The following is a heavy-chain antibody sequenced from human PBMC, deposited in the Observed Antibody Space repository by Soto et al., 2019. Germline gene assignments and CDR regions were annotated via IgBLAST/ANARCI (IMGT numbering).Heavy chain of an antibody. CDR3: AIRDYGDYSDY. J-gene: IGHJ4*02. V-gene: IGHV3-33*01. CDR1: GFTFSSYG. D-gene: IGHD4-17*01. CDR2: IWYDGSNK. Sequence: GGSLRLSCAASGFTFSSYGMHWVRQAPGKGLEWVAVIWYDGSNKYYADSVKGRFTISRDNSKNTLYLQMNSLRAEDTAVYYCAIRDYGDYSDYWGQGTLVTVSS.